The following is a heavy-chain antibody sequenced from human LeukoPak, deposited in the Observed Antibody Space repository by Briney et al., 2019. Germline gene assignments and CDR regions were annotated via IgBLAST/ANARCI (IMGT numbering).Heavy chain of an antibody. D-gene: IGHD5-12*01. Sequence: SETLSLTCTVSGGSISSYYWSWIRQPAGKGLEWIGRIYTSGSTNYNPSLKSRVTMSVDTSKNQLSLKLSSVTAADTAVYYCARGLSGYDWYYFDYWGQGTLVTVSS. V-gene: IGHV4-4*07. CDR2: IYTSGST. CDR3: ARGLSGYDWYYFDY. CDR1: GGSISSYY. J-gene: IGHJ4*02.